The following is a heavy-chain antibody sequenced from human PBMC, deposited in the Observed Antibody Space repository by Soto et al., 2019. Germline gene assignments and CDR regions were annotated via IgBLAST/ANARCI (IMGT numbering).Heavy chain of an antibody. J-gene: IGHJ4*02. CDR3: SRSLYYYDTEEYLDS. D-gene: IGHD3-22*01. V-gene: IGHV3-30-3*01. CDR1: GFSFNLYA. Sequence: QVQLVESGGGVVQPGGSLRLSCAASGFSFNLYAMHWVRQAPGKGLEWVAVISYEGGNRFYADSVKGRFTISRDNSRNTLYLHMDKLRAEDTAVYYCSRSLYYYDTEEYLDSLGQGTLLTVSS. CDR2: ISYEGGNR.